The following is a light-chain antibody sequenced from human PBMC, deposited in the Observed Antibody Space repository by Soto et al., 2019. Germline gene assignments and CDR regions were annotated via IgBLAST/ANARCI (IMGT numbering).Light chain of an antibody. CDR1: QGIGNA. CDR2: GAS. Sequence: AIQMTQSPSSLSPPPPHTPTTPPPPSQGIGNALGWYQQKPGKPPKVLIYGASNLQSGVPPRFSGSGSGTDFTLAISSLQPEDSATYYCLQDINYPWTFGQGTKVEIK. J-gene: IGKJ1*01. V-gene: IGKV1-6*01. CDR3: LQDINYPWT.